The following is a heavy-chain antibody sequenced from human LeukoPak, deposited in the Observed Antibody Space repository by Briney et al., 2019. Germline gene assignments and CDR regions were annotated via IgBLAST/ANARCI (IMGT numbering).Heavy chain of an antibody. D-gene: IGHD4-17*01. CDR2: INPNSGGT. CDR3: AREVDYGDPNYYYYYMDV. CDR1: GYTFTGYY. V-gene: IGHV1-2*06. J-gene: IGHJ6*03. Sequence: ASVKVSCTASGYTFTGYYMHWVRQAPGQGLEWMGRINPNSGGTNYAQKFQGRVTMTRDTSISTAYMELSRLRSDDTAVYYCAREVDYGDPNYYYYYMDVWGKGTTVTVSS.